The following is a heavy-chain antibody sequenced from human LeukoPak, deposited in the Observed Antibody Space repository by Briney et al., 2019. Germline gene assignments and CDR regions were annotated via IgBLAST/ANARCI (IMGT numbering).Heavy chain of an antibody. CDR3: ARVKWNTDMSWGFDY. CDR2: IYYIGST. Sequence: PSETLSLTCTVSGGSINSGGYYWSWIRQHPGKGLEWIENIYYIGSTYYNPPLKSRLTISVDTSKNQFSLKLTSVTAADTAVYFCARVKWNTDMSWGFDYWGQGTLVTVSS. J-gene: IGHJ4*02. V-gene: IGHV4-31*03. D-gene: IGHD5-18*01. CDR1: GGSINSGGYY.